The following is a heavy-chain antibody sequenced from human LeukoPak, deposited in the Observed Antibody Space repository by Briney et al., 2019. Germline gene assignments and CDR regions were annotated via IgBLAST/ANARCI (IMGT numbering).Heavy chain of an antibody. J-gene: IGHJ4*02. CDR2: RSAYNSDT. V-gene: IGHV1-18*01. CDR1: GYTFTSYG. CDR3: TRDLGVDTTMIFFDY. D-gene: IGHD5-18*01. Sequence: GASVKVSCKASGYTFTSYGISWVRQAPGQGLEWMGWRSAYNSDTKYAQKLQGRVTMTTDTSTSTAYMEVRSLRSDDTAVYYCTRDLGVDTTMIFFDYWGQGSLVTVSS.